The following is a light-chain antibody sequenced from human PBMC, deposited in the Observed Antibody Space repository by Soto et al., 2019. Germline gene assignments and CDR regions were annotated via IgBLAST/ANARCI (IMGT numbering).Light chain of an antibody. J-gene: IGLJ1*01. CDR2: DVT. CDR1: SSDVGGYNY. Sequence: QSALTHPASVSGSRGQSITISCTGTSSDVGGYNYVSWHQQHPVKAPKLMIYDVTNRPSGVSDRFSGSKSGNTASLTISGLQAEDEADYYCSSYTSSSTPYVFGTGTKVTVL. V-gene: IGLV2-14*01. CDR3: SSYTSSSTPYV.